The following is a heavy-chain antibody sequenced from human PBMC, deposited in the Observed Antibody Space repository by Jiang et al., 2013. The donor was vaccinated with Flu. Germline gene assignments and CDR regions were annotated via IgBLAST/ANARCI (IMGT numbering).Heavy chain of an antibody. CDR3: AREEEGGPAFDY. J-gene: IGHJ4*02. V-gene: IGHV4-59*01. CDR2: IYYSGST. CDR1: GGSISSYY. Sequence: TCTVSGGSISSYYWSWIRQPPGKGLEWIGYIYYSGSTNYNPSLKSRVTISVDTSKNQFSLKLSPVTAADTAVYYCAREEEGGPAFDYWGQGTLVTVSS. D-gene: IGHD6-25*01.